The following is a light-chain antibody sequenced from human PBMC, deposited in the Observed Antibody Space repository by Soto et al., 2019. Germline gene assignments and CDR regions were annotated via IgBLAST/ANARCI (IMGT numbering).Light chain of an antibody. V-gene: IGLV2-14*01. CDR1: SSDVGGNH. Sequence: QSALTQPASVSGSPGQSITISCTGTSSDVGGNHVSWYQQHPGKAPRLIIYDVSNRPSGISNRFYGSKSDNTASLTISGLQADDEADYYCSSHTSSSRYGFGTGTKLTVL. CDR2: DVS. CDR3: SSHTSSSRYG. J-gene: IGLJ1*01.